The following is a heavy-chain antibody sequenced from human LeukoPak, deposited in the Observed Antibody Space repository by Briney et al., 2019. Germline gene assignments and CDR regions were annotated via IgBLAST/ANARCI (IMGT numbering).Heavy chain of an antibody. V-gene: IGHV3-9*01. D-gene: IGHD1-26*01. J-gene: IGHJ4*02. CDR3: AKASGSYISDYFDY. Sequence: PGGSLRLSCAASGFTFDDYAMHWVRQAPGKGLEWVSGISWSSGSIDYVDSVKGRFTISRDNAKNSLYLQMNSLRAEDTALYYCAKASGSYISDYFDYWGQGTLVTVSS. CDR1: GFTFDDYA. CDR2: ISWSSGSI.